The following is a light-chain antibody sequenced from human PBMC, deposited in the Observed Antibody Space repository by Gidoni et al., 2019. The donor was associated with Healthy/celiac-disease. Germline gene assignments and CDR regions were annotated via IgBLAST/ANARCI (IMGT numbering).Light chain of an antibody. J-gene: IGKJ1*01. CDR2: YAS. Sequence: EIVFTQSPATLSLSPGERATLPCRASQSVSSYLAWYQQKPGQAPRLLIYYASNRATGIPARFSGSGSGTDFTLTISSLQPEDFAAYYCQQHSNWPPWTFGQGTKVEIK. CDR1: QSVSSY. CDR3: QQHSNWPPWT. V-gene: IGKV3-11*01.